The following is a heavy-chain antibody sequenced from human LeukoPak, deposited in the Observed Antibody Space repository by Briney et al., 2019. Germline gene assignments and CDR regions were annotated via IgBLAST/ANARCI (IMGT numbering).Heavy chain of an antibody. CDR2: IWYDGSNK. Sequence: PGGSLRLSCAASGFTFSSYGTNWVRQAPGKGLEWVAVIWYDGSNKYYGDSVKGRFTISRDNSKNTLYLQMNSMRAEDTAVYYCARGGSGSWYNDYWGQGTLVTVSS. CDR3: ARGGSGSWYNDY. D-gene: IGHD6-13*01. J-gene: IGHJ4*02. CDR1: GFTFSSYG. V-gene: IGHV3-33*01.